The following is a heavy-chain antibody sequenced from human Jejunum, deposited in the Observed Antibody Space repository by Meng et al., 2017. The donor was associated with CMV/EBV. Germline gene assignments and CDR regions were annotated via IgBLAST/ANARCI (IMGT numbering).Heavy chain of an antibody. V-gene: IGHV3-23*01. CDR2: ISASGAGT. D-gene: IGHD6-19*01. CDR1: GFTIITYD. J-gene: IGHJ4*01. CDR3: VTNSGGLGY. Sequence: LEAGGGLVPPGGSLRSSCAASGFTIITYDMIWVRQAPGKGLEWVSTISASGAGTYYAGSVKGRFTISRDPSKNTLYLQMNSLTTEDTAVYFCVTNSGGLGYWGHGTLVTVSS.